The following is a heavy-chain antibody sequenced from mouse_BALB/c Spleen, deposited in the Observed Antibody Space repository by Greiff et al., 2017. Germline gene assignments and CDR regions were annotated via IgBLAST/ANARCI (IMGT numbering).Heavy chain of an antibody. CDR2: ISSGGSYT. D-gene: IGHD2-4*01. J-gene: IGHJ1*01. Sequence: EVHLVESGGDLVKPGGSLKLSCAASGFTFSSYGMSWVRQTPDKRLEWVATISSGGSYTYYPDSVKGRFTISRDNAKNTLYLQMSSLKSEDTAMYYCARLYYDFLYFDVWGAGTTVTVSS. V-gene: IGHV5-6*01. CDR3: ARLYYDFLYFDV. CDR1: GFTFSSYG.